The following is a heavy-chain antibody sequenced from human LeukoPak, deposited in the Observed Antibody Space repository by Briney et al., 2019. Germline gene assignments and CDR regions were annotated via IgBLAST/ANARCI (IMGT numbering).Heavy chain of an antibody. CDR1: GFTFSSYA. CDR2: IGDSGEHT. J-gene: IGHJ4*02. V-gene: IGHV3-23*01. CDR3: AKDYGGNPFDY. D-gene: IGHD4-23*01. Sequence: AGSLRLSCAASGFTFSSYAMSWVRQAPGKGLEWVSSIGDSGEHTPYADSVKGRFTISRDNSKNTLYLQMTSLRAEDTAIYYCAKDYGGNPFDYWGQGTLVSVSS.